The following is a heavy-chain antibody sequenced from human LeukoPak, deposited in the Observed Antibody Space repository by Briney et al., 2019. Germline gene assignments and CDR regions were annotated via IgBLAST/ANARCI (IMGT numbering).Heavy chain of an antibody. Sequence: GASVKVSCKASGYTFTSYYMHWVRQAPGQGLEWMGIINPSGGSTSYAQKFQGRVTMTTDTSTSTAYMELRSLRSDDTAVYYCARDLGDFGWDSSGYYPPYFDYWGQGTLVTVSS. CDR2: INPSGGST. V-gene: IGHV1-46*01. CDR3: ARDLGDFGWDSSGYYPPYFDY. J-gene: IGHJ4*02. CDR1: GYTFTSYY. D-gene: IGHD3-22*01.